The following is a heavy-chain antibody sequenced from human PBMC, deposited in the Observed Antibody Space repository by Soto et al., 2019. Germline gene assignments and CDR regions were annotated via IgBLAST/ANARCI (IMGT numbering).Heavy chain of an antibody. D-gene: IGHD5-12*01. CDR1: GFTVSSTY. CDR3: ARDLSSVGSGMDV. V-gene: IGHV3-66*01. Sequence: EVQLVESGGGLVQPGESLRLSCAASGFTVSSTYMNWVRQAPGKGLEWVSIIYSGGYAYYGDSVKGRFTVSRDNLKNTLYLEMNGVRDEDTAVYYCARDLSSVGSGMDVVGQGTAVTVSS. CDR2: IYSGGYA. J-gene: IGHJ6*02.